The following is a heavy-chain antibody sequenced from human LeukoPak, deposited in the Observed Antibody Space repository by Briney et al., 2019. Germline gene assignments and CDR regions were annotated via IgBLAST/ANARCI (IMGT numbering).Heavy chain of an antibody. Sequence: GGSLRLSCVASGFTFSIYEMHWVRQAPGKGLEWLSYISSTFIITFITIYADSVKGRFTISRDNAKNSLYLQMNSLRVEDTAIYYCAREGYNSSKHFDYWGQGTLVTVSS. J-gene: IGHJ4*02. CDR2: ISSTFIIT. CDR1: GFTFSIYE. V-gene: IGHV3-48*03. D-gene: IGHD4-11*01. CDR3: AREGYNSSKHFDY.